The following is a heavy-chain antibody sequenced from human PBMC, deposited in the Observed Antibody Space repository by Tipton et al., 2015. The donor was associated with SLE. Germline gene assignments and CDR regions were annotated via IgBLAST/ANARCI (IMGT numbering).Heavy chain of an antibody. J-gene: IGHJ4*02. CDR1: SGSISTYH. CDR3: ARHLYNIGWNHFDY. Sequence: LRLSCTISSGSISTYHWSWLRQPPGRGLEWIGYIHHSGSINYNPSLRSQVTMSMDTSKNQFSLRLSSVTAADTAVYYCARHLYNIGWNHFDYWGPGTLVTVSS. V-gene: IGHV4-59*08. CDR2: IHHSGSI. D-gene: IGHD6-19*01.